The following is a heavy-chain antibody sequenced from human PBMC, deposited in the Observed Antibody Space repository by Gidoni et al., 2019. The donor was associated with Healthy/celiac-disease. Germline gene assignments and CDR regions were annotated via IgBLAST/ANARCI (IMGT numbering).Heavy chain of an antibody. D-gene: IGHD1-26*01. CDR2: IRSSGSTI. CDR3: ARDREGALDY. V-gene: IGHV3-11*01. CDR1: GFTLSDYY. Sequence: QVQLVESGGGLVEPEGYLRHSCAAPGFTLSDYYMSWIRQAPGKGLECVSYIRSSGSTIYYADSVKGRFTISRDNAKNSLYLQLNSLRAEDTAVYYCARDREGALDYWCQGTLVTVSS. J-gene: IGHJ4*02.